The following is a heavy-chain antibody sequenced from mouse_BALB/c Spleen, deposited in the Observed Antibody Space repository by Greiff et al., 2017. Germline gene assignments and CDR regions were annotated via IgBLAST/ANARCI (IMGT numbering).Heavy chain of an antibody. CDR1: GFTFSSYG. CDR3: ARLGLPRYYYAMDY. D-gene: IGHD5-5*01. Sequence: DVKLVESGGDLVKPGGSLKLSCAASGFTFSSYGMSWVRQTPDKRLEWVATISSGGSYTYYPDSVKGRFTISRDNAKNTLYLQMSSLKSEDTAMYYCARLGLPRYYYAMDYWGQGTSVTVSA. V-gene: IGHV5-6*02. CDR2: ISSGGSYT. J-gene: IGHJ4*01.